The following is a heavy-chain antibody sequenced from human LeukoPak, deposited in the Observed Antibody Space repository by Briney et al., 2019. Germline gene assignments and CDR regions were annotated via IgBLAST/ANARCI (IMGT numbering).Heavy chain of an antibody. CDR3: ARGFGGKARLDV. CDR1: GGSISSRSYH. Sequence: SETLSLTCTVSGGSISSRSYHWGWIRQPPGKGLEWIGEINHSGSTNYNPSLKSRVTISVDTSKNQFSLKLSSVTAADTAVYYCARGFGGKARLDVWGQGTTVTVSS. V-gene: IGHV4-39*07. CDR2: INHSGST. J-gene: IGHJ6*02. D-gene: IGHD4-23*01.